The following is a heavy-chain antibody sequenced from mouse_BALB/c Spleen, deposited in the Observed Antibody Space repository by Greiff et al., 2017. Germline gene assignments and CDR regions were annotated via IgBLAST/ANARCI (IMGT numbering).Heavy chain of an antibody. CDR2: IDTSDSYT. Sequence: QVQLKQPGAELVMPGASVKMSCKASGYTFTDYWMHWVKQRPGQGLEWIGAIDTSDSYTSYNQKFKGKATLTVDESSSTAYMQLSSLTSEDSAVYYCARSLTTATWFAYWGQGTLVTVSA. CDR1: GYTFTDYW. CDR3: ARSLTTATWFAY. V-gene: IGHV1-69*01. J-gene: IGHJ3*01. D-gene: IGHD1-2*01.